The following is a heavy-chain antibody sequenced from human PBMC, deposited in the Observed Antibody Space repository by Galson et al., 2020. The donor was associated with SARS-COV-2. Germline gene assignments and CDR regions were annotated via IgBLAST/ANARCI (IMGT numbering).Heavy chain of an antibody. CDR1: GFTFSSYD. CDR2: IGTAGDT. J-gene: IGHJ6*02. D-gene: IGHD1-26*01. CDR3: ARAGEGGSYYYYYGMDV. Sequence: GGSLRLSCTASGFTFSSYDMHWVRQATGKGLEWVSAIGTAGDTYYPGSVKGRFTISRENAKNSLYLQMNSLRAGDTAVYYCARAGEGGSYYYYYGMDVWGQGTTVTVSS. V-gene: IGHV3-13*01.